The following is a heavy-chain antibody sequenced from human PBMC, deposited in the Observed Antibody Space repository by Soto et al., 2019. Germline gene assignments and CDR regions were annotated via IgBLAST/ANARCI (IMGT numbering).Heavy chain of an antibody. Sequence: QVQLVQSVAEVKKPGASVKVSCKASGYTFTNYGISWVRQAPGQGLEWMGWINAYNGNTKSAQKIQGRVTLTKDTSKSTGYRELRSLRSDDTAVYYCASCAAAGLNDCWGQGTLVTVSA. D-gene: IGHD6-13*01. V-gene: IGHV1-18*01. J-gene: IGHJ4*02. CDR3: ASCAAAGLNDC. CDR1: GYTFTNYG. CDR2: INAYNGNT.